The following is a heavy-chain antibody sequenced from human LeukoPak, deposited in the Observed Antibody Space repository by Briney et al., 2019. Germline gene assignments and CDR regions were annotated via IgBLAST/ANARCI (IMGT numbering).Heavy chain of an antibody. V-gene: IGHV4-38-2*01. Sequence: SETLSLTCSVSGYSFTSGHYWGWIRQPPGKGLEWIANIYHTGSAHYNPSLESRVTISVDTSKNQFSLKLSSVTAADTAVYYCARYCTSTTRILRGFDYWGQGTLVTVSS. CDR3: ARYCTSTTRILRGFDY. CDR1: GYSFTSGHY. J-gene: IGHJ4*02. D-gene: IGHD2-2*01. CDR2: IYHTGSA.